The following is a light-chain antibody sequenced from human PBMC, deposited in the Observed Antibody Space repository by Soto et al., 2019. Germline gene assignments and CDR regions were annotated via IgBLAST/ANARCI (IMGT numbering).Light chain of an antibody. CDR2: DVS. V-gene: IGLV2-11*01. J-gene: IGLJ1*01. CDR3: CSYASNTHV. CDR1: SSDIGGYNY. Sequence: QSVLTQPPSVSGSPGQSVTISCTGTSSDIGGYNYFSWYQQLTGKAPKVMIYDVSNRPSGVPDRFSGSNSGNTASLTISRLQAEDEADYYCCSYASNTHVFGTGTKVTVL.